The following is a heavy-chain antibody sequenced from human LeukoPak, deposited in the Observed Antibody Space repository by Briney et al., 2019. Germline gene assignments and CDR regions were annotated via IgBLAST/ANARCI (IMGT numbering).Heavy chain of an antibody. J-gene: IGHJ6*03. V-gene: IGHV4-4*02. CDR2: IYHSGST. CDR1: GGSISSSNW. CDR3: ARAQWLGYFYYYYYMDV. Sequence: SETLSLTCAVSGGSISSSNWWSWVRQPPGKGLEWIGEIYHSGSTNYNPSLKSRVTISVDKSKNQFSLKLSSVTAADTAVYYCARAQWLGYFYYYYYMDVWGKGTTVTVSS. D-gene: IGHD6-19*01.